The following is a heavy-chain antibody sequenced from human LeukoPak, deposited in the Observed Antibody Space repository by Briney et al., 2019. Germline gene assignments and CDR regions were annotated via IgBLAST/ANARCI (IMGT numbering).Heavy chain of an antibody. J-gene: IGHJ4*02. D-gene: IGHD4-17*01. CDR2: ISKDGSTE. Sequence: GRSLRLSCAASAFSFWSHSMHWVRQAPGKGLEWVALISKDGSTEYYADSVKGRFTISRDNSKNTLYLQMNSLRAEDTAVYYCARNPYGDFYFDHWGQGTLVAVSS. CDR1: AFSFWSHS. CDR3: ARNPYGDFYFDH. V-gene: IGHV3-30*04.